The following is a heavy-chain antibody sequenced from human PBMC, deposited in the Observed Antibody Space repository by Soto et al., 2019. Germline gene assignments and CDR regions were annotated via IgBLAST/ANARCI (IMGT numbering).Heavy chain of an antibody. V-gene: IGHV1-2*04. CDR1: GYTFTSYA. CDR3: ARGGYDYIWGSYRHDAFDI. J-gene: IGHJ3*02. CDR2: INPNSGGT. Sequence: ASVKVSCKASGYTFTSYAMHWVRQAPGQGLEWMGWINPNSGGTNYAQKFQGWVTMTRDTSISTAYMELSRLRSDDTAVYYCARGGYDYIWGSYRHDAFDIWGQGTMVTVSS. D-gene: IGHD3-16*02.